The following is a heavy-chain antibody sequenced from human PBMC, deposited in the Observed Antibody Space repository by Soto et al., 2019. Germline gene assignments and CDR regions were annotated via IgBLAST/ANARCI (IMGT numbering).Heavy chain of an antibody. V-gene: IGHV4-39*01. Sequence: PSETLSLTCTVSGGSISSSSYYWGWIRQPPGKGLEWIGSIYYSGSTYYNPSLKSRVTISVDTSKNQFSLKLSSVTAADTAVYYCARQWGVAARQLDYWGQGTLVTVSS. J-gene: IGHJ4*02. CDR3: ARQWGVAARQLDY. CDR2: IYYSGST. CDR1: GGSISSSSYY. D-gene: IGHD6-6*01.